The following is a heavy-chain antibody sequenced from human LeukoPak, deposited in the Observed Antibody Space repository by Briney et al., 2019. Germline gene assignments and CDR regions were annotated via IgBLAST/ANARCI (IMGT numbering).Heavy chain of an antibody. Sequence: KPGGSLRLSCAASGFSISIYNMNWVRQAPGKGLEWVSFLGSSIRYVKYADSVKGRFTISRDDTKNSLYLHMNSLRVEDTAVYYCARDPRIATAGYYFDYWGQGVLVTVSS. CDR3: ARDPRIATAGYYFDY. CDR2: LGSSIRYV. V-gene: IGHV3-21*01. CDR1: GFSISIYN. D-gene: IGHD6-13*01. J-gene: IGHJ4*02.